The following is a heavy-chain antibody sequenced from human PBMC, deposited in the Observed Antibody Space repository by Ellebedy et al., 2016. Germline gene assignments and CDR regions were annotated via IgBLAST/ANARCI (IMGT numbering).Heavy chain of an antibody. Sequence: ETLSLTCAASGFTFSNAWMSWVRQAPGKGLEWVGRIKSKTDGGTTDYAAPVKGRFTISRDDSKNTLYLQMNSLKTEDTAVYYCTTDKLQAYGSGSYYNVYYYYMDVWGKGTTVTVSS. CDR3: TTDKLQAYGSGSYYNVYYYYMDV. J-gene: IGHJ6*03. CDR1: GFTFSNAW. D-gene: IGHD3-10*01. V-gene: IGHV3-15*01. CDR2: IKSKTDGGTT.